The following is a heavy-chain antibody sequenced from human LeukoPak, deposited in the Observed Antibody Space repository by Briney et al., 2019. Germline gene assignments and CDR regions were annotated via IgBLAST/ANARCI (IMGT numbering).Heavy chain of an antibody. Sequence: GGSLRLSCVASGFTFDDYAMHWVRQAPGKGLEWVSIISGNGGTTDYADSVKGRFTMSRDNSKNTLYLQMNSLRTEDTAVYYCATDRASKGEQWLGYLSFWGQGTLVTVSS. D-gene: IGHD6-19*01. J-gene: IGHJ4*02. CDR3: ATDRASKGEQWLGYLSF. CDR1: GFTFDDYA. CDR2: ISGNGGTT. V-gene: IGHV3-43*02.